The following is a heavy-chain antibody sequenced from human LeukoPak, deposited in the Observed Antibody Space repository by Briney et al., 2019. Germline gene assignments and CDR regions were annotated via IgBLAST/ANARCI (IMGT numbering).Heavy chain of an antibody. CDR2: IIHILGIA. CDR3: ASDITMVRGVPRFDY. J-gene: IGHJ4*02. V-gene: IGHV1-69*04. Sequence: SVKVSCKASGGTFSSYAISWVRQAPGQGLEWMGRIIHILGIANYAQKFQGRVTITADKSTSTAYMELSSLRSEDTAVYYCASDITMVRGVPRFDYWGQGTLVTVSS. CDR1: GGTFSSYA. D-gene: IGHD3-10*01.